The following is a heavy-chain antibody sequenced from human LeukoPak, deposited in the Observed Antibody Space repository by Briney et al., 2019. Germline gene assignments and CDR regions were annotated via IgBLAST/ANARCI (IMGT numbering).Heavy chain of an antibody. D-gene: IGHD3-22*01. V-gene: IGHV3-23*01. CDR3: AKRGVVIRVILVGFHKEAYYFDS. J-gene: IGHJ4*02. CDR2: ISGSGGGT. Sequence: GGSLRLSCAVSGITLSNYGMSWVRQAPGRGLEWVTGISGSGGGTNYADSVKGRFTISRDNPKNTLYLQMNSLRAEDTAVYFCAKRGVVIRVILVGFHKEAYYFDSWGQGALVTVSS. CDR1: GITLSNYG.